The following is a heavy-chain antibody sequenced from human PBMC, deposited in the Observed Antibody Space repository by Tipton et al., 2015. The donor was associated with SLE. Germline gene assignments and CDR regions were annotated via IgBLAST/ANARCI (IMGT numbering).Heavy chain of an antibody. CDR3: ARGLFPNAVAGPIY. CDR1: GFTVNSNY. V-gene: IGHV3-66*01. Sequence: SLRLSCAASGFTVNSNYMTWVRQAPGGGLESVSIIYGGGSTSYAESVRGRFTISRDDSKNTLYLQMNSLRAEDTAVYYCARGLFPNAVAGPIYWGQGTLVTVSA. CDR2: IYGGGST. D-gene: IGHD6-19*01. J-gene: IGHJ4*02.